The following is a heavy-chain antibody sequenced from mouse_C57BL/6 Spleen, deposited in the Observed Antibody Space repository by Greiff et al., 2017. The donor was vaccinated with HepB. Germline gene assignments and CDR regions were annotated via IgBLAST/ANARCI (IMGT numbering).Heavy chain of an antibody. Sequence: VQLQQSGAELVRPGASVTLSCKASGYTFTDYEMHWVKQTPVHGLEWIGAIDPETGGTAYNQKFKGKAILTADKSSSTAYMELRSLTSEDSAVYYCTRYNCDYAWFAYWGQGTLVTVSA. J-gene: IGHJ3*01. CDR3: TRYNCDYAWFAY. V-gene: IGHV1-15*01. CDR1: GYTFTDYE. D-gene: IGHD2-4*01. CDR2: IDPETGGT.